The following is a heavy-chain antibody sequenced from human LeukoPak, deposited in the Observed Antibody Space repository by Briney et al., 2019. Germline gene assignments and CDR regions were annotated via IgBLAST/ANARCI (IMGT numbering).Heavy chain of an antibody. CDR2: IIPIFGTA. Sequence: SVKVSCXASGGTFSSYAISWVRQAPGQGLEWMGGIIPIFGTANYAQKFQGRVTITTDESTSTAYMELSSLRSEDTAVYYCYHVDTAMVEYWGQGTLVTVSS. V-gene: IGHV1-69*05. CDR1: GGTFSSYA. CDR3: YHVDTAMVEY. D-gene: IGHD5-18*01. J-gene: IGHJ4*02.